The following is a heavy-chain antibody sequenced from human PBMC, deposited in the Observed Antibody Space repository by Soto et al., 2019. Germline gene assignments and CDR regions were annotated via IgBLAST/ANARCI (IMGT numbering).Heavy chain of an antibody. CDR3: AREGLVLVPTTVNSDYFYYAMDV. CDR1: GESISSNS. V-gene: IGHV1-69*13. Sequence: SAKACSKASGESISSNSISWMRQATGQGLEWMGGIIPRSATSNYAQKFQGRVTITADESTNTAYMELSSLRSEDTAVYYCAREGLVLVPTTVNSDYFYYAMDVLGQGTTVTVSS. D-gene: IGHD2-2*01. CDR2: IIPRSATS. J-gene: IGHJ6*02.